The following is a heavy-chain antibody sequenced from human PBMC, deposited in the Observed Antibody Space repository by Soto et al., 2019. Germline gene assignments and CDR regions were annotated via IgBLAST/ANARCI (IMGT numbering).Heavy chain of an antibody. CDR3: GRRKRWNRGGHYQYVLDV. CDR2: ITTYDGKT. CDR1: GYIFTSFG. V-gene: IGHV1-18*01. D-gene: IGHD1-1*01. J-gene: IGHJ6*02. Sequence: ASVKVSCKASGYIFTSFGISWVRQAPGQGLEWMGWITTYDGKTNYAQNFQDRVTMTTDTSTRAAYMELRSLRSDDTAVYYCGRRKRWNRGGHYQYVLDVWGQGTTVTVSS.